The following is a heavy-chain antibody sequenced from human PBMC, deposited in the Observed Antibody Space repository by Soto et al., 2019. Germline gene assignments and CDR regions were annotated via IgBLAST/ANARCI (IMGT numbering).Heavy chain of an antibody. D-gene: IGHD6-6*01. V-gene: IGHV3-23*01. CDR1: GFTFSNYS. CDR2: MNSGGRS. Sequence: GGSLRLSCAAPGFTFSNYSMSWVRQAPGKGLEWVSGMNSGGRSYYADSVKGRFTISRDTSKNMLYLQMNSLRADDTAVFYCAKALQYSSSRDYFYYGMDVWGQGTTVTVSS. J-gene: IGHJ6*02. CDR3: AKALQYSSSRDYFYYGMDV.